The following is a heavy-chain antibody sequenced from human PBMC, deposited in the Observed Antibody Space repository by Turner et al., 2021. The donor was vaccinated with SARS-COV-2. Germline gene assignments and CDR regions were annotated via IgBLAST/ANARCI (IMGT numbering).Heavy chain of an antibody. D-gene: IGHD3-10*01. V-gene: IGHV3-66*01. CDR3: AREAPLGVNSMAFDY. CDR2: IYSGGST. J-gene: IGHJ4*02. CDR1: GFTFSTYS. Sequence: EVQLVESGGGLVKPGGSLRLSCAASGFTFSTYSMNWVRQAPGKGLEWVSVIYSGGSTFYADSVKGRFTISRDNSKNTLYLQMNSLRAEDTAVYYCAREAPLGVNSMAFDYWGQGTLVTVSS.